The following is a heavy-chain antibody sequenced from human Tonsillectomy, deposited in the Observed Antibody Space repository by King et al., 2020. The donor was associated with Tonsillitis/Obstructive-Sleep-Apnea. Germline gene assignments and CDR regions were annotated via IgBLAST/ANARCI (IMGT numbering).Heavy chain of an antibody. D-gene: IGHD6-6*01. J-gene: IGHJ6*03. CDR1: GFTFSSYA. CDR3: AKTPYASSYYYYYMDV. V-gene: IGHV3-23*04. Sequence: VQLVQYGGGLVQPGGSLRLSCAASGFTFSSYAISWVRQAPGKGLEWVSGISGGGGSTYYADSVKGRFTISRDNSKNTLYLQMNSLTAEDTAIYHCAKTPYASSYYYYYMDVWGKGTTVTVSS. CDR2: ISGGGGST.